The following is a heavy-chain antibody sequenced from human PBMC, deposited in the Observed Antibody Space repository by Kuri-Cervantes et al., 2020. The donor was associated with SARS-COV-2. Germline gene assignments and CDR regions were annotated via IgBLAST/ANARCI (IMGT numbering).Heavy chain of an antibody. CDR3: ARTSGYSSSWSLYYYYYMDV. V-gene: IGHV4-59*08. J-gene: IGHJ6*03. CDR1: GGSISSYY. Sequence: GSLRLSCTVSGGSISSYYWSWIRQPPGKGLEWIGYIYYSGSTNYNPSLKSRVTISVDTSKNQFSLKLSSVTAADTAVYYCARTSGYSSSWSLYYYYYMDVWGKGTTVTVSS. D-gene: IGHD6-13*01. CDR2: IYYSGST.